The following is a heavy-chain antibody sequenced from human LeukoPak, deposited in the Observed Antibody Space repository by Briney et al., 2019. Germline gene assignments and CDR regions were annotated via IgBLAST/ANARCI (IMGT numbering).Heavy chain of an antibody. CDR1: GGSFSGYY. J-gene: IGHJ5*02. CDR3: ARVPRIYYGSGPRFDP. D-gene: IGHD3-10*01. Sequence: PSETLSLTCAVYGGSFSGYYWSWIRQPPGKGLEWIGEINHSGSTNYNPSLKSRVTISVDTSKNQFSLKLSSVTAADTAVYYCARVPRIYYGSGPRFDPWGQGTLVTVSS. CDR2: INHSGST. V-gene: IGHV4-34*01.